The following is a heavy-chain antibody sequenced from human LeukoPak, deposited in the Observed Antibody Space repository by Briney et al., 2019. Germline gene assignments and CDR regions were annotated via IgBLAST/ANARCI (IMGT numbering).Heavy chain of an antibody. J-gene: IGHJ3*02. D-gene: IGHD4-23*01. CDR1: GYSISSGYY. Sequence: TSETLSLTCAVSGYSISSGYYWGGIRQPPVKGLERIGSIYHSGSTYYNPSLKSRVTISVDTSKNQFSLKLSSVTAANKALYYCVHPGYGGYVTNDAFDTSGQGRMGTVPS. V-gene: IGHV4-38-2*01. CDR3: VHPGYGGYVTNDAFDT. CDR2: IYHSGST.